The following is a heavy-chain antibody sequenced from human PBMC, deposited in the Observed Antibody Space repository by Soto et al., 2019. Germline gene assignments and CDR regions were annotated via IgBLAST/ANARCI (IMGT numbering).Heavy chain of an antibody. CDR1: GGTFSSYT. CDR2: IIPILGIA. Sequence: QVQLVQSGAEVKKPGSSVKVSCKASGGTFSSYTISWVRQAPGQGLEWMGRIIPILGIANYAQKFQGRVTITADKSTSTDYMERSSLRSEDTAVYYCARDVAGKIAVARKGGSWFDPWGQGTLVTVSS. J-gene: IGHJ5*02. V-gene: IGHV1-69*08. CDR3: ARDVAGKIAVARKGGSWFDP. D-gene: IGHD6-19*01.